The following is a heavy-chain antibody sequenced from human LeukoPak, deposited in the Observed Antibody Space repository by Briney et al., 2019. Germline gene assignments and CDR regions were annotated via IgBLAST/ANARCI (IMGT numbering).Heavy chain of an antibody. D-gene: IGHD5-18*01. J-gene: IGHJ4*02. CDR1: GVTFSDYW. CDR3: ARSATSERGYSYGLDY. CDR2: TRKEGTEK. V-gene: IGHV3-7*01. Sequence: RGCRRLACAVAGVTFSDYWMSWLRQAAGKVLGWVGNTRKEGTEKHYGASGHGRFTISRDNAARSLYRQVARLRAEDTAVYSCARSATSERGYSYGLDYWGQGTLVTVSS.